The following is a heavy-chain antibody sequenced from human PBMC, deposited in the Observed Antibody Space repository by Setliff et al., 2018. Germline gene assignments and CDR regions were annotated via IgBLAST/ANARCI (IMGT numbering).Heavy chain of an antibody. J-gene: IGHJ3*01. CDR3: AREVYGGVKSGGFDV. CDR1: GFTFSNFG. CDR2: VWYGGSNE. D-gene: IGHD4-17*01. V-gene: IGHV3-33*08. Sequence: GGSLRLSCEVSGFTFSNFGMTWVRQAPGKGLEWVAVVWYGGSNEDYADSVMGRFTISRDDSKNTLYLQMNSLRAEDMAVYYCAREVYGGVKSGGFDVWGQGTMVTVSS.